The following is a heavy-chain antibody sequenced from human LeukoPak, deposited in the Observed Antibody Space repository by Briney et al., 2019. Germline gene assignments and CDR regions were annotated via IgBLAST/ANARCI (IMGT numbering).Heavy chain of an antibody. D-gene: IGHD3-10*01. CDR2: ISGSGGGT. CDR1: GFTFNSYA. CDR3: ASTSGSGNPY. Sequence: PGGSLRLSCGASGFTFNSYAVSWVRQAPGKGLEWVSAISGSGGGTYYADSVKGRFTISRDNAKNSLYLQMNSLRAEDTAVYYCASTSGSGNPYWGQGTLVTVSS. V-gene: IGHV3-23*01. J-gene: IGHJ4*02.